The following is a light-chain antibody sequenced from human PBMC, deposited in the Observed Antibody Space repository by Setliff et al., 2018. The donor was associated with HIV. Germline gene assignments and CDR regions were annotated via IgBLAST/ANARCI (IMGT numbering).Light chain of an antibody. V-gene: IGLV2-23*02. CDR3: CSYAGSSTYV. CDR2: EIT. Sequence: QSALTQPASVSGSPGQSVTISCTGTSSDVGDYNYVSWYQQHPGKAPKLMIYEITKRPSGVPDRFSGSKPGNTASLTISGLQAEDEADYYCCSYAGSSTYVFGTGTKVTVL. CDR1: SSDVGDYNY. J-gene: IGLJ1*01.